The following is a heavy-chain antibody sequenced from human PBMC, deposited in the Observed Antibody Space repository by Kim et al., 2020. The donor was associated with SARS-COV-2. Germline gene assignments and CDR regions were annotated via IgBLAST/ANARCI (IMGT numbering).Heavy chain of an antibody. Sequence: GESLKISCMGSGYKFTNYWIGWVRQMPGKGLEWMGLIYPDDSDTRYSPSFQGQVTISADKSIGTAYLQWSSLKASDTAIYYCARAIAATGHYYYYGMGVWGQGTTVTVSS. J-gene: IGHJ6*02. CDR1: GYKFTNYW. D-gene: IGHD6-13*01. V-gene: IGHV5-51*01. CDR3: ARAIAATGHYYYYGMGV. CDR2: IYPDDSDT.